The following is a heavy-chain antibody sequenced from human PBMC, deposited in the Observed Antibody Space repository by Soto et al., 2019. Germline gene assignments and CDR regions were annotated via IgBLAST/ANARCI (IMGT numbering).Heavy chain of an antibody. D-gene: IGHD6-19*01. CDR3: ARTDKFNSQSSGWANRFDY. Sequence: EMQLLESGGGLVQPGGSLRLFCAASGFTFTNYAMTWVRQAPGKGLVWVSTITPTGATFYGDTVKGRFTISRDNSRSTVFLQMNSLRAEDTAMYYCARTDKFNSQSSGWANRFDYWGQGTLVTVSS. CDR2: ITPTGAT. J-gene: IGHJ4*02. CDR1: GFTFTNYA. V-gene: IGHV3-23*01.